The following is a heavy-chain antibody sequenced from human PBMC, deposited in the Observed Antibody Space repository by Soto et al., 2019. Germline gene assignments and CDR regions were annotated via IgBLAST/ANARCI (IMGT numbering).Heavy chain of an antibody. V-gene: IGHV4-59*01. D-gene: IGHD3-10*01. CDR1: GGSISSYY. Sequence: SVPLSLTWTVSGGSISSYYWSWIRQPPGKGLEWIGYMYYSGSTNYNPSLKSRVTLSIDTSNNQFSLNLTSVTAADTAVYYCARVLWFGGPNFGYWGQGTLVTVSS. J-gene: IGHJ4*02. CDR3: ARVLWFGGPNFGY. CDR2: MYYSGST.